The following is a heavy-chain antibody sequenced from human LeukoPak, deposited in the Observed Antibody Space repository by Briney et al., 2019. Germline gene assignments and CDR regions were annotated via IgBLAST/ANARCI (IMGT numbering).Heavy chain of an antibody. CDR2: ISYDGSNK. CDR1: GFIFSNYA. J-gene: IGHJ4*02. V-gene: IGHV3-30*01. Sequence: GGSLRLSCAASGFIFSNYAMHWVRQAPGKGLEWVAVISYDGSNKYYADSVKGRFTISRDNSKNTLYLQMNSLRAEDTAVYYCAGEGLRGYHKAIDYWGQGTLVTVSS. CDR3: AGEGLRGYHKAIDY. D-gene: IGHD5-18*01.